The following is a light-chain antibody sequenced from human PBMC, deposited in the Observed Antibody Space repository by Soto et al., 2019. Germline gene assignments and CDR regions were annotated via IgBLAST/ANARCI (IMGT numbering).Light chain of an antibody. Sequence: QSALGQSASVSGSPGQSITISCTGTSSDVGAYNFVSWHQQHPGKAPKLMTYNVYDRPSGISYRFSGSKSGNTASLTISGLQGEDEADYYCSAYTVSRTYVFGTGTKVTVL. J-gene: IGLJ1*01. CDR3: SAYTVSRTYV. CDR2: NVY. CDR1: SSDVGAYNF. V-gene: IGLV2-14*03.